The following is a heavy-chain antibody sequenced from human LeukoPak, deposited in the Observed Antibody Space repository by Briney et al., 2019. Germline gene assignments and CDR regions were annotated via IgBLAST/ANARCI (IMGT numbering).Heavy chain of an antibody. J-gene: IGHJ4*02. V-gene: IGHV3-74*01. CDR1: GVTFSNYW. CDR3: ATVVTDTPVDY. D-gene: IGHD2-15*01. CDR2: INGDGRST. Sequence: GGSLRLSCAASGVTFSNYWMHWVRQAPGKGLVWVSRINGDGRSTHYADSVQGRFTTSRDNAKNTVYLQMNSLRAEDTAVYYCATVVTDTPVDYWGQGTLVTVSS.